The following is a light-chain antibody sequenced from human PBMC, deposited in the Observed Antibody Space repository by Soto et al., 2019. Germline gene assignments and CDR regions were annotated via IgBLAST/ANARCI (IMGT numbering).Light chain of an antibody. J-gene: IGKJ1*01. V-gene: IGKV3-15*01. CDR3: HQYNDWPQT. CDR2: GAS. Sequence: IVMTQSPGTLSVSPGEGATLSCRASRSVSSSLAWYQQKPGQAPRLLIFGASTRATGIPARFSGSGSGTEFTLTISSLQSVDFAVYYCHQYNDWPQTFGQGTKVEIQ. CDR1: RSVSSS.